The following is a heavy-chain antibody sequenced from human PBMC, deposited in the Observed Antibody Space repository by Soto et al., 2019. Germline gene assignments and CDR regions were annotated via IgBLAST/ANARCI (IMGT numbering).Heavy chain of an antibody. CDR2: IYSGGST. CDR1: GFTVSSNY. CDR3: ASSPTGGDYYPGDELYYWYFDL. D-gene: IGHD2-21*02. V-gene: IGHV3-53*04. J-gene: IGHJ2*01. Sequence: GGSLRLSCAASGFTVSSNYMSWVHQAPGKGLEWVSVIYSGGSTYYADSVKGRFTISRHNSKNTLYLQMNSLRAEDTAVYYCASSPTGGDYYPGDELYYWYFDLWGRGTLVTVSS.